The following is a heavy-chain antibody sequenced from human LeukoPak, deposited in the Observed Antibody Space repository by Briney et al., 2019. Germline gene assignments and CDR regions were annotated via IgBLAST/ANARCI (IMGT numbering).Heavy chain of an antibody. CDR1: GFTFSNYG. Sequence: GGSLRLSCAASGFTFSNYGMSWVRQAPGKGLEWVSAITGNGANTFYADSVKGRFTISRDNAKNSLYLQMNSLRAEDTAVYYCARDFGYCSGGSCYDDAFHIWGQGTMVTVSS. J-gene: IGHJ3*02. CDR3: ARDFGYCSGGSCYDDAFHI. CDR2: ITGNGANT. D-gene: IGHD2-15*01. V-gene: IGHV3-23*01.